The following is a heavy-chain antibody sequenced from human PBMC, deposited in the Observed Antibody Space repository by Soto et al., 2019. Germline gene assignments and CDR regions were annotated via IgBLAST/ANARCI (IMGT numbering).Heavy chain of an antibody. D-gene: IGHD6-13*01. CDR2: ISNGGSDQ. CDR3: AKRFSASWSVES. Sequence: QVQLVESGGGVVQPGRSLRLSCAASGFTFSTYGMHWVRQAPGKGLEWVAVISNGGSDQYYGDSVKGRVTVSRDNSKNTMSLQMNSLRPEDTAIYYCAKRFSASWSVESWGQGTLVIVSS. CDR1: GFTFSTYG. J-gene: IGHJ5*02. V-gene: IGHV3-30*18.